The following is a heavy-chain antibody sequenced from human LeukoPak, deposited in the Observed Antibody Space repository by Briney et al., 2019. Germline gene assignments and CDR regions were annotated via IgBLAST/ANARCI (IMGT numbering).Heavy chain of an antibody. CDR1: GYTFTSYA. Sequence: ASVKVSCTASGYTFTSYAMHWVRQAPGQRLEWMGWINAGNGNTKYSQKYQGRVTITRDTSASTAYMKLSSLRSENTAVYYCATDHCSGSSCYSLAYNFDYWGQRTLVTVSS. V-gene: IGHV1-3*01. CDR2: INAGNGNT. CDR3: ATDHCSGSSCYSLAYNFDY. J-gene: IGHJ4*02. D-gene: IGHD2-15*01.